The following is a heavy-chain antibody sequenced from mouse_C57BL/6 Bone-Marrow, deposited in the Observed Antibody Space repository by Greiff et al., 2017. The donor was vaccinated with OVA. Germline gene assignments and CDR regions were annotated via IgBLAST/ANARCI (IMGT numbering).Heavy chain of an antibody. V-gene: IGHV2-6*03. Sequence: VKLMESGPGLVAPSQSLSITCTASGFSLTSYGVHWVRQPPGKGLEWLVVIWSDGSTTYNSALKSRLSISKDNSKSQVFLKMNSLQTDDTAMYYCARLDGYLGWFAYWGQGTLVTVSA. CDR1: GFSLTSYG. J-gene: IGHJ3*01. CDR3: ARLDGYLGWFAY. D-gene: IGHD2-3*01. CDR2: IWSDGST.